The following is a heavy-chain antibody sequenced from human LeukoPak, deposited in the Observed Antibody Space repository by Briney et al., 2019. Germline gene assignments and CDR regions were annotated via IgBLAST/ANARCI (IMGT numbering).Heavy chain of an antibody. D-gene: IGHD4-17*01. Sequence: GGSLRLSCAASGFTVSSNYMSWVRQAPGKGLEWVSIIYSGGRTYYADSVKGRFTISRDNSNNTLYLQMNSLRAEDTAVYYCARTVYYGDRDWFDPWGQGTLVTVSS. J-gene: IGHJ5*02. CDR1: GFTVSSNY. CDR3: ARTVYYGDRDWFDP. V-gene: IGHV3-53*01. CDR2: IYSGGRT.